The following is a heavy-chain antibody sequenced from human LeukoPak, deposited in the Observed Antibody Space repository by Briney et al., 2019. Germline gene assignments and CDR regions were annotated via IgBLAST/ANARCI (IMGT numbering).Heavy chain of an antibody. CDR1: GFTFTSYA. J-gene: IGHJ5*02. D-gene: IGHD6-13*01. Sequence: PGGSLRLSCAASGFTFTSYAMHWVRQAPGKGLDWVSAISSSGDSTYYADSVKGRFTISRDNSKNTLYLQMNSLRAEDMAVYYCAKSGEQQLVRCWFDPWGQGTLVTVSS. V-gene: IGHV3-23*01. CDR3: AKSGEQQLVRCWFDP. CDR2: ISSSGDST.